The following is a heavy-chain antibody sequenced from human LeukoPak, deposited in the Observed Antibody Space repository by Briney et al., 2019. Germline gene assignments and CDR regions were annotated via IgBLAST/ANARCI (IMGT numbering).Heavy chain of an antibody. D-gene: IGHD5-12*01. V-gene: IGHV1-2*02. J-gene: IGHJ2*01. CDR3: ARDSGYVLGCGYFDL. CDR2: INPNSGGT. CDR1: GYTFTGYY. Sequence: ASVKVSCKASGYTFTGYYINWVRQAPGQGLEWMGWINPNSGGTDSAQNFQGRVTMTRDTSISTAFMELRSLRSDDTAVYYCARDSGYVLGCGYFDLWGRGTPVTVSS.